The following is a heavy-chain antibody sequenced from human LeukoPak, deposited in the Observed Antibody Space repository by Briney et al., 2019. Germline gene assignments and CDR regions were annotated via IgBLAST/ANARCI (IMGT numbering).Heavy chain of an antibody. D-gene: IGHD1-14*01. V-gene: IGHV3-30-3*01. Sequence: SGGSLRLSCAASASTFGTYVIHWVRQAPGKGLEWVAVISYDGSNKYYADSVKGRFTISRDNSKNTLYLQMNSLRAEDTAVYYCAREPTGAFDYWGQGTLVTVSS. J-gene: IGHJ4*02. CDR3: AREPTGAFDY. CDR2: ISYDGSNK. CDR1: ASTFGTYV.